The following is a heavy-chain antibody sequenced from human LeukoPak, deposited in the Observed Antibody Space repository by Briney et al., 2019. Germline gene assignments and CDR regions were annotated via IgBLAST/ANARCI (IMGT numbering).Heavy chain of an antibody. V-gene: IGHV3-23*01. CDR1: GFTFSSYA. CDR3: AKDGVGYDFWSGYYRDYYYYMDV. CDR2: ISGSGGST. Sequence: GGSLRLSCAASGFTFSSYAMSWVRQAPGKGLEWVSAISGSGGSTYYADSVKGRFTISRDNSKNTLYLQMSSLRAEDTAVYYCAKDGVGYDFWSGYYRDYYYYMDVWGKGTTVTVSS. J-gene: IGHJ6*03. D-gene: IGHD3-3*01.